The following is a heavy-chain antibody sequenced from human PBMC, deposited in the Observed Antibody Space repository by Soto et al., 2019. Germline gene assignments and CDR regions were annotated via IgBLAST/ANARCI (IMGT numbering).Heavy chain of an antibody. Sequence: PSETLSLTCAVSGYSISSGYYWGWIRQPPGKGLEWIGSIYHSGSTYYNPSLKSRVTISVDTSKNQFSLKLSSVTAADTAVYYCARVDFWSGFYGMDVWGQGTTVTSP. CDR2: IYHSGST. CDR1: GYSISSGYY. D-gene: IGHD3-3*01. V-gene: IGHV4-38-2*01. CDR3: ARVDFWSGFYGMDV. J-gene: IGHJ6*02.